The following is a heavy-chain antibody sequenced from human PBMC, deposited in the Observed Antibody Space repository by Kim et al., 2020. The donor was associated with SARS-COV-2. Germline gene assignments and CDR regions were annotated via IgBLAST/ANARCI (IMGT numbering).Heavy chain of an antibody. CDR1: GFSLSTSGMC. CDR3: AYQPFTMVRGVIREPYYYYYGMDV. CDR2: IDWDDDK. D-gene: IGHD3-10*01. V-gene: IGHV2-70*11. Sequence: SGPALVKPTQTLTLTCTFSGFSLSTSGMCVSWIRQPPGKALEWLARIDWDDDKYYSTSLKTRLTISKDTSKNQVVLTMTNMDPVDTATYYCAYQPFTMVRGVIREPYYYYYGMDVWGQGTTVTVSS. J-gene: IGHJ6*02.